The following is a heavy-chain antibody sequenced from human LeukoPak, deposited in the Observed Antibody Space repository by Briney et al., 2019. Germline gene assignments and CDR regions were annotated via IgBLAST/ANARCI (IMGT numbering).Heavy chain of an antibody. Sequence: PGGSLRLSCAASGFTFSSYWMSWVRQAPGKGLEWVANIKQDGSEKYYVDSVKGRFTISRDNAKNSLYLQMNSLRTEDTAVYYCATVGTYCGGDCYYYYYGMDVWGQGTTVTVSS. CDR3: ATVGTYCGGDCYYYYYGMDV. D-gene: IGHD2-21*02. CDR2: IKQDGSEK. V-gene: IGHV3-7*01. J-gene: IGHJ6*02. CDR1: GFTFSSYW.